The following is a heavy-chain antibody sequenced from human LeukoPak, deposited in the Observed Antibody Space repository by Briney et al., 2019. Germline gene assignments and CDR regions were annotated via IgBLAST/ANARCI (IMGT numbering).Heavy chain of an antibody. CDR2: INPNSGGT. CDR1: GGTFSSYA. Sequence: ASVKVSCKASGGTFSSYAISWVRQAPGQGLEWMGRINPNSGGTNYAQKFQGRVTMTRDTSISTAYMEPSRLRSDDTAVYYCARRGSGYDRFDYWGQGTLVTVSS. CDR3: ARRGSGYDRFDY. D-gene: IGHD5-12*01. V-gene: IGHV1-2*06. J-gene: IGHJ4*02.